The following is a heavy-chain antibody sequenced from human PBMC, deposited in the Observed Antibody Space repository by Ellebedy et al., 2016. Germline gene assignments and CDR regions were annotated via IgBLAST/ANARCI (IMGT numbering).Heavy chain of an antibody. CDR3: TRDVDATGSTGAGPES. CDR1: GFTVSSNY. J-gene: IGHJ5*02. CDR2: IRGDGDGT. D-gene: IGHD3-10*01. Sequence: GESLKISCAASGFTVSSNYMNWVRQSPGKGLVWVSRIRGDGDGTSYADSVKGRFALSRDNAKNTLYLQMNSLTAEDTAVYYCTRDVDATGSTGAGPESWGQGTLVIVSS. V-gene: IGHV3-74*01.